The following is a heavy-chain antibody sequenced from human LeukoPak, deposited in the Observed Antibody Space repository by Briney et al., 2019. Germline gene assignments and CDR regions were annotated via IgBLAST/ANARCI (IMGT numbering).Heavy chain of an antibody. CDR1: GGSISSGGYY. CDR2: IYYSGST. D-gene: IGHD1-1*01. V-gene: IGHV4-31*03. J-gene: IGHJ6*02. Sequence: SETLSLTCTVSGGSISSGGYYWSWIRQHPGKGLEWIGYIYYSGSTYYNPSLKSRVTISLDTSKNQFSLKLTSVTAADTAVYFCARVAFEVVRELGTYYYYGKDIWGRGTTVTVSS. CDR3: ARVAFEVVRELGTYYYYGKDI.